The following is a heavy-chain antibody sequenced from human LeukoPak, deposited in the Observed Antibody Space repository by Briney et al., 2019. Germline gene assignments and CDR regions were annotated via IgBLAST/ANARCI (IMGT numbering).Heavy chain of an antibody. V-gene: IGHV3-53*01. J-gene: IGHJ4*02. Sequence: PGGSLRLSCAPSGFTLRSYAMSWVRQAPGKGLEWVSVIYSGGSIYYADSVKGRFTISRDNSKNTLYLQMNSLRAEDTAVYYCARDPSRGLYYFDHWGQGTLVTVSS. CDR3: ARDPSRGLYYFDH. D-gene: IGHD3/OR15-3a*01. CDR2: IYSGGSI. CDR1: GFTLRSYA.